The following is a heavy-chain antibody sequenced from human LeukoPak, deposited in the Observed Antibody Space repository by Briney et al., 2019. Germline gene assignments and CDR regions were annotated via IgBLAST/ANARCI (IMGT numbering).Heavy chain of an antibody. Sequence: ASETLSRKSTGSTFTIYDINCERQATGQRPGRIGGMNLNSGNTGYAQKFRGRVTMTRNTSISTAYMELSSRGSEDTAVYYCARGPRIVVVPAAMSYYFVYWGQGTLVTVSS. J-gene: IGHJ4*02. CDR2: MNLNSGNT. V-gene: IGHV1-8*01. CDR3: ARGPRIVVVPAAMSYYFVY. CDR1: GSTFTIYD. D-gene: IGHD2-2*01.